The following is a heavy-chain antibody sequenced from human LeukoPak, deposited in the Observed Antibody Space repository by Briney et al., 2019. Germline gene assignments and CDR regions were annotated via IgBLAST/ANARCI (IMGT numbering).Heavy chain of an antibody. CDR3: AKRGVVIRVILVGFHKEAYYFDS. CDR2: ISGSGGST. CDR1: GITLSNYG. J-gene: IGHJ4*02. D-gene: IGHD3-10*01. V-gene: IGHV3-23*01. Sequence: GGSLRLSCAVSGITLSNYGMSWVRQAPGKGRVWVAGISGSGGSTYYADSVKGRFTNSRDNPKNTLYLQMNSLRAEDTAVYFCAKRGVVIRVILVGFHKEAYYFDSWGQGALVTVSS.